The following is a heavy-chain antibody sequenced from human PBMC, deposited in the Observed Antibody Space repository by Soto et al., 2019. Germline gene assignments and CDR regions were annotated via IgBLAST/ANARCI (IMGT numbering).Heavy chain of an antibody. CDR2: IHYSGTT. D-gene: IGHD4-17*01. CDR3: ARLYYGDSRTDLLDY. J-gene: IGHJ4*02. Sequence: SETLSLTCTVSGGSISSSRYYWGWIRQPPGKGLEWIANIHYSGTTYYSPSLKSRVTISVDTSKNQFSLKVSSVTAADTAVYFCARLYYGDSRTDLLDYWGQGTLVTVSS. V-gene: IGHV4-39*01. CDR1: GGSISSSRYY.